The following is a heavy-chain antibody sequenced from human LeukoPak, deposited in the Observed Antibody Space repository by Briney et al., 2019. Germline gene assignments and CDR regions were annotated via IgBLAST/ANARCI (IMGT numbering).Heavy chain of an antibody. J-gene: IGHJ4*02. V-gene: IGHV3-48*03. CDR1: GFTFSSYE. Sequence: GGSLRLSCAASGFTFSSYEMNWVRQAPGKGLEWVSYISSSGSTIYYADSVKGRFTISRDNAKNSLYLQMNSLRAEDTAVYYCARFRSPHVTAMIVVVPAVSDYWGQGTLVTVSS. CDR3: ARFRSPHVTAMIVVVPAVSDY. D-gene: IGHD2-2*01. CDR2: ISSSGSTI.